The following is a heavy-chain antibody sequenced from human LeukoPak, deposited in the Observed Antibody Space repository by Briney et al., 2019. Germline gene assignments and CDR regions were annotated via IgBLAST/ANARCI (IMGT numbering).Heavy chain of an antibody. J-gene: IGHJ4*02. CDR3: ARTPRRHQLLFFI. D-gene: IGHD2-2*01. Sequence: ASVKVSCKASGYTFTSYDINWVRQATGQGLEWMGWMNPNSGNTGYAQKFQGRVTMTRNTSIGTAYMELSSLRSEDTAVYYCARTPRRHQLLFFIWGQGTLVTVSS. CDR1: GYTFTSYD. V-gene: IGHV1-8*01. CDR2: MNPNSGNT.